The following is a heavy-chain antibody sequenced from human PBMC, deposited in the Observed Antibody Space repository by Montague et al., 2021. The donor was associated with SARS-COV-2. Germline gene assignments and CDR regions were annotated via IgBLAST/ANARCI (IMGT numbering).Heavy chain of an antibody. CDR3: AKDEWELSAFDI. D-gene: IGHD1-26*01. CDR1: GFTFSSYA. Sequence: SLRLSCAASGFTFSSYAMPWVRQAPGKGLEWVAVISFDGSNEYYADSVKGRFTISRDDSKNTLYLQMNSLRAEDTAVYYCAKDEWELSAFDIWGQGTMVTVSS. J-gene: IGHJ3*02. CDR2: ISFDGSNE. V-gene: IGHV3-30*18.